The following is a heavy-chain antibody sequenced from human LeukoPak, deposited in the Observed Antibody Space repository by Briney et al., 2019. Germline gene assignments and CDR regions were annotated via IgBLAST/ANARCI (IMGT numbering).Heavy chain of an antibody. CDR1: GFTFSSYG. J-gene: IGHJ4*02. Sequence: PGRSLRLSCAASGFTFSSYGMHWVRQAPGKGLEWVAVIWYDGSNKYYADSVKGRFTISRDNSKNTLYLQMNSLRAEDTAVYYCARDRTYYYDSSGYYYLTYWGQGTLVTVSS. D-gene: IGHD3-22*01. CDR2: IWYDGSNK. V-gene: IGHV3-33*01. CDR3: ARDRTYYYDSSGYYYLTY.